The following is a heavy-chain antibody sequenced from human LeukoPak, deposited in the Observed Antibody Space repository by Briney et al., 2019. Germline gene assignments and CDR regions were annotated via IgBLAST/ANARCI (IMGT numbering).Heavy chain of an antibody. J-gene: IGHJ4*02. CDR1: AFTFSSYS. V-gene: IGHV3-21*01. D-gene: IGHD2-15*01. Sequence: GGSLSLSCAASAFTFSSYSMNCVRQAPGKGLEWVSSISGSSSYIYYADSVKGRFTISRDSAKNSLYLQMNSLRAEDTAVYYCARDSYAAIDYWGQGTLVTVSS. CDR2: ISGSSSYI. CDR3: ARDSYAAIDY.